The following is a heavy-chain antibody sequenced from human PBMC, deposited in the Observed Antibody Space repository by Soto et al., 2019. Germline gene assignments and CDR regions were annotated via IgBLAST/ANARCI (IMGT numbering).Heavy chain of an antibody. CDR2: IIPIFGTA. CDR3: ASRTYYYGSGSSHNWFDP. D-gene: IGHD3-10*01. CDR1: GGTFSSYA. Sequence: SVKVSCKASGGTFSSYAISWVRQAPGQGLEWMGGIIPIFGTANYAQKFQGRVTITADESTSTAYMELSSLRSEDTAVYYCASRTYYYGSGSSHNWFDPWGQGILVTVSS. V-gene: IGHV1-69*13. J-gene: IGHJ5*02.